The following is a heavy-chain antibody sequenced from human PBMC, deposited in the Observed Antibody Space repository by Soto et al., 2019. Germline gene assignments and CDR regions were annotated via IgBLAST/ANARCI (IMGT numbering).Heavy chain of an antibody. CDR3: AREPIAVAGRDYYKGMDV. D-gene: IGHD6-19*01. CDR1: GYTFTSYY. CDR2: INPSGGRI. Sequence: QVQLVQSGAEVKKPGASVKVSCKASGYTFTSYYMHWVRQAPGQGLEWMGVINPSGGRITYAQNFQGRVTMTRDTSTSTVYMELSSLRSEDTAVYYCAREPIAVAGRDYYKGMDVW. V-gene: IGHV1-46*01. J-gene: IGHJ6*01.